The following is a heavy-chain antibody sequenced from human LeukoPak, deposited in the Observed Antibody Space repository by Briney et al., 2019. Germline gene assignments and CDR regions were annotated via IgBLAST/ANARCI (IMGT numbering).Heavy chain of an antibody. D-gene: IGHD3-22*01. CDR3: ARGNKSPYYDSSGYFDY. Sequence: PSETLSLTCTVSGGSISSYYWSWIRQPPGKGLEWIEEIYHGGSTNYNPSLKSRVTISVDKSRNQFSLSLNSVTAADTAVYYCARGNKSPYYDSSGYFDYWGQGTLVIVSS. J-gene: IGHJ4*02. V-gene: IGHV4-59*12. CDR1: GGSISSYY. CDR2: IYHGGST.